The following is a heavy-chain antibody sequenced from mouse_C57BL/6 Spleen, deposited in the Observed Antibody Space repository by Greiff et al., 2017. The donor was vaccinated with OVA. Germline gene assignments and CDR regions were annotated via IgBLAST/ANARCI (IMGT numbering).Heavy chain of an antibody. CDR1: GYSITSGYD. J-gene: IGHJ2*01. CDR2: ISYSGST. D-gene: IGHD4-1*01. V-gene: IGHV3-1*01. CDR3: ARGGLGRVFDY. Sequence: VQLQESGPGMVKPSQSLSLTCTVTGYSITSGYDWHWIRHFPGNKLEWMGYISYSGSTNYNPSLKSRISITHDTSKNHFFLKLNSVTTEDTATYYCARGGLGRVFDYWGQGTTLTVSS.